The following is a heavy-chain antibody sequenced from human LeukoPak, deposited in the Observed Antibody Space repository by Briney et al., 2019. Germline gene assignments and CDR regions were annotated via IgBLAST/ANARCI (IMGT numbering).Heavy chain of an antibody. Sequence: PGGSLRLSCAASAFTFSAYWVHWVRQAPGKGLVWVSRINSDGSSTSYADSVKGRFTISRDNAKNTLYLQMNSLRAEDTAVYYCTSKTTDYYDSSGVGGYWGQGTLVTVSS. CDR2: INSDGSST. D-gene: IGHD3-22*01. V-gene: IGHV3-74*01. CDR3: TSKTTDYYDSSGVGGY. CDR1: AFTFSAYW. J-gene: IGHJ4*02.